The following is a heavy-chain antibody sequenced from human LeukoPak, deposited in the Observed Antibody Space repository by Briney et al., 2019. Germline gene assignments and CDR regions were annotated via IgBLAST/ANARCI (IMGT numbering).Heavy chain of an antibody. Sequence: GGSLRLSCAASGFTFSSYSMNWVRQAPGKGLEWVSSISSSSSYIYYADSVKGRFTISRDNAKNSLYLQMNSLRAEDTAVYYCARDGAMVRGVILSYFDYWGQGTLVTVSS. J-gene: IGHJ4*02. V-gene: IGHV3-21*01. D-gene: IGHD3-10*01. CDR2: ISSSSSYI. CDR1: GFTFSSYS. CDR3: ARDGAMVRGVILSYFDY.